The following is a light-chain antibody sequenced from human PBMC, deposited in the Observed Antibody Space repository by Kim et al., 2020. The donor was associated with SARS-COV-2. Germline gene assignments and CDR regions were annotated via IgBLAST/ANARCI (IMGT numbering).Light chain of an antibody. CDR3: QAWDSSTVV. J-gene: IGLJ2*01. CDR1: KLEDKF. CDR2: QDA. Sequence: SYELTQPPSVSVSPGQTASITCSGEKLEDKFACWYQQKPGQSPVLVIYQDAKRPSGIPERFSGSNSGNTATLTISGAQAMDEADNYCQAWDSSTVVFGGGTKLTVL. V-gene: IGLV3-1*01.